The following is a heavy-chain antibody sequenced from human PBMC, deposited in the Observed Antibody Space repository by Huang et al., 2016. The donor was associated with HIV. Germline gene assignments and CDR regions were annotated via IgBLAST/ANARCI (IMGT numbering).Heavy chain of an antibody. Sequence: QVQLQESGPGLVKPSQTLSLTCTVSGDSIGSGGHYWSWIRQPPGKGLEWIGCSYYSGSTYHNPSLKSRVTISVDTSKNQFSLKLSSVTAADTAVYFCSRALYYHGSGSYSDYWGRGTLVTVSS. J-gene: IGHJ4*02. CDR1: GDSIGSGGHY. V-gene: IGHV4-30-4*08. CDR3: SRALYYHGSGSYSDY. D-gene: IGHD3-10*01. CDR2: SYYSGST.